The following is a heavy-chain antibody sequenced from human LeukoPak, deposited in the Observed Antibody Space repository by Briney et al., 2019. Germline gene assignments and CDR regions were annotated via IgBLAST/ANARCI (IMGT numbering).Heavy chain of an antibody. CDR1: GGSISSYY. J-gene: IGHJ4*02. CDR2: IYSTGST. CDR3: ARQIASAGTAGFDF. Sequence: SETLSFTCTVSGGSISSYYWSWIRQPAGKGLEWIGRIYSTGSTNYNPSPKSRVTMSVDTSKNQFSLRLRSVTAADTAVYYCARQIASAGTAGFDFWGQGALVTVSS. D-gene: IGHD6-13*01. V-gene: IGHV4-4*07.